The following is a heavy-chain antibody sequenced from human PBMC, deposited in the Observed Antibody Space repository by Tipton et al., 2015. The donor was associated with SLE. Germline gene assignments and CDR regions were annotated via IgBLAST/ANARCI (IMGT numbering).Heavy chain of an antibody. CDR3: AREAIQLLYYFDY. CDR2: IYTSGST. Sequence: TLSLTCTVSGGSISSGSYYWSWIRQPAGKGLEWIGYIYTSGSTNYNPSLKSRVTISVDTSKNQFSLKLSSVTAADTAVYYCAREAIQLLYYFDYWGQGTLVTVSS. J-gene: IGHJ4*02. CDR1: GGSISSGSYY. D-gene: IGHD5-18*01. V-gene: IGHV4-61*09.